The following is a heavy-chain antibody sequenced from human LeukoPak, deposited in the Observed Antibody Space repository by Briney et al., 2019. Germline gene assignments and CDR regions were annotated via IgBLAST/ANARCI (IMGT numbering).Heavy chain of an antibody. V-gene: IGHV4-39*01. D-gene: IGHD3-9*01. Sequence: SETLSLTCTVSGGSISSSSYYWGCIRQPPGKGLKWIGSIYYTGSTHYNPSLHRRAAISDETTKNQVSLTLSSVTAADSAGDYCARQESRDVLRYVDWLSNYYFDYWGQGTLVTVSS. CDR2: IYYTGST. CDR3: ARQESRDVLRYVDWLSNYYFDY. CDR1: GGSISSSSYY. J-gene: IGHJ4*02.